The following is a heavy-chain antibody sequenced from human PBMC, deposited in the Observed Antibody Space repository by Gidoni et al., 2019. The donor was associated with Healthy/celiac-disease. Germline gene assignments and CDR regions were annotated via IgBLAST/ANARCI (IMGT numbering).Heavy chain of an antibody. D-gene: IGHD3-9*01. CDR1: AGTFSSYA. V-gene: IGHV1-69*01. J-gene: IGHJ4*02. CDR2: IIPTFGTG. Sequence: QVQLVQSGAEVTTPGSSVKVSCKASAGTFSSYAISWVRQAPGQGLEWMGWIIPTFGTGNYAQKFQGRVTITADESTSTAYMELSSLRSEDTAVYYCALGRNFDWLLQPKELDYWGQGTLVTVSS. CDR3: ALGRNFDWLLQPKELDY.